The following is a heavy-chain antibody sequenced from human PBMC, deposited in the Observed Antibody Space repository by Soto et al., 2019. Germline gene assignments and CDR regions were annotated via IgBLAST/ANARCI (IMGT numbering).Heavy chain of an antibody. CDR1: GFTFSGSW. CDR3: ARGIFGSGTANDY. CDR2: INGDGSGT. D-gene: IGHD3-10*01. Sequence: EVQLVESGGGLVQPGGSLRLSCAASGFTFSGSWMHWVRQAPGKGLVWVSRINGDGSGTSYADFVKGRFTISRDDAKNTLFLPRNGLRAEDTAVYYCARGIFGSGTANDYWGQGTLVTVSS. J-gene: IGHJ4*02. V-gene: IGHV3-74*01.